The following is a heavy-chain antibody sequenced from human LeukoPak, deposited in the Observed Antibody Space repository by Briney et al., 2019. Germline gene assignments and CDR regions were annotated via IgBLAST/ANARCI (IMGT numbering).Heavy chain of an antibody. CDR2: IYHSGST. CDR1: SGSISRGGYS. J-gene: IGHJ6*02. CDR3: ARGLEIYYYGMDV. Sequence: PSETLSLTCAVSSGSISRGGYSWNWIRQPPGEGLEWIGHIYHSGSTNYNPSLKSRVTISVDTSKNQFSLKLSSVTAADTAVYYCARGLEIYYYGMDVWGQGTTVTVSS. V-gene: IGHV4-30-2*01.